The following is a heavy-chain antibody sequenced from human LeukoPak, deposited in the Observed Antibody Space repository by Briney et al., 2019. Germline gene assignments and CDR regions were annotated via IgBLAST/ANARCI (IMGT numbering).Heavy chain of an antibody. D-gene: IGHD1-26*01. CDR1: GGTFSSYA. Sequence: SVKVSCKASGGTFSSYAISWVRQAPGQGLEWMGGIIPIFDTADYAQTFQGRVTITADESTSTAYMELTSLRSEDTAVYYCARDRLPVGATGWFDPWGQGTLVTVSS. V-gene: IGHV1-69*13. CDR2: IIPIFDTA. CDR3: ARDRLPVGATGWFDP. J-gene: IGHJ5*02.